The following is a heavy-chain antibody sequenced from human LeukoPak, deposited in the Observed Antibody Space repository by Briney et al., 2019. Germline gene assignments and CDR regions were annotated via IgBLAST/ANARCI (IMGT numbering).Heavy chain of an antibody. J-gene: IGHJ4*02. CDR1: GFTFSSYW. CDR2: INSDGSST. Sequence: GGSLRLSCAASGFTFSSYWMHWFRQAPEKGLVWVSRINSDGSSTSYTDSVKGRFTISRDNAKNTLYLQMNSLRAEDTAVYYCARDFVLAYCGGDCLGYWGQGTLVTVSS. V-gene: IGHV3-74*01. D-gene: IGHD2-21*01. CDR3: ARDFVLAYCGGDCLGY.